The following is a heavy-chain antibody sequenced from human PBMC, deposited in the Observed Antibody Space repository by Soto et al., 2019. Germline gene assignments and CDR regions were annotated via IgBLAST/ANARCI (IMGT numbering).Heavy chain of an antibody. J-gene: IGHJ5*02. Sequence: QVQLVQSGAEVKKPGSSVKLSCKASGGPFSSYHISWVRQAPGQGLEWVGRIIPILGRANNAQHFQGRVTTTADTSTKTAYMELSSPTSEDSAVYCCEKVGGSTCSNWFDPLSHGTLVTV. CDR2: IIPILGRA. D-gene: IGHD6-25*01. CDR3: EKVGGSTCSNWFDP. V-gene: IGHV1-69*08. CDR1: GGPFSSYH.